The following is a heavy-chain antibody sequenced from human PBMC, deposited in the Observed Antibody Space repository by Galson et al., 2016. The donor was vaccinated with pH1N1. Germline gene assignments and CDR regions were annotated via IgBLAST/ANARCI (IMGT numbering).Heavy chain of an antibody. J-gene: IGHJ4*02. Sequence: SLRLSCAASGFTFNNYWMTWVRQAPGKGLEWVANINQDGSVKYYVDSVKGRFTISRDNAKNSLYLQMNSLRAEDTAVYYCTRAGGGRDAYWGQGTLVTVSS. CDR2: INQDGSVK. D-gene: IGHD5-24*01. CDR3: TRAGGGRDAY. CDR1: GFTFNNYW. V-gene: IGHV3-7*01.